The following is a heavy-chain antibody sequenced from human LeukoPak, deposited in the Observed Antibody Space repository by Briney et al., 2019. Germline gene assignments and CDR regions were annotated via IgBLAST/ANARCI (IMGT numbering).Heavy chain of an antibody. V-gene: IGHV4-59*01. CDR3: ARANPYDSSGSLDY. Sequence: PSETLSLTCTVSGGCISSYYWSWIRQPPGKGLEWIGYIYYSGSTNYNPSLKSRVTISVDTSKNQFSLKLSSVTAADTAVYYCARANPYDSSGSLDYWGQGTLVTVSS. CDR2: IYYSGST. CDR1: GGCISSYY. D-gene: IGHD3-22*01. J-gene: IGHJ4*02.